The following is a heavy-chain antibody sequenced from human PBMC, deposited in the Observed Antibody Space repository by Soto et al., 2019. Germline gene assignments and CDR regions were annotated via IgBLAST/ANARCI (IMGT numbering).Heavy chain of an antibody. CDR1: GFTFSSYA. D-gene: IGHD6-19*01. CDR2: ISGSGDST. J-gene: IGHJ4*02. CDR3: ASRSSGWYFDY. V-gene: IGHV3-23*01. Sequence: EVQRLESGGGLVQPGGSLRLSCAASGFTFSSYAMNWVRQAPGKGLEWVSVISGSGDSTYYADSVKGRFTISRDNSKNTLYLQMNSLRAEDTAVYYCASRSSGWYFDYWGQGTLITVSS.